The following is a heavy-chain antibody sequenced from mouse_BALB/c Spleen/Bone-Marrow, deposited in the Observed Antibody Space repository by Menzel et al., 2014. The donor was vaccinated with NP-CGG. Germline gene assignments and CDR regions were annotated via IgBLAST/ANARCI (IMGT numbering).Heavy chain of an antibody. V-gene: IGHV1-14*01. CDR1: GYTFTSYV. Sequence: EVKLVESGPELVKPGASVKMSCKASGYTFTSYVMQWVKQKPGQGLEWIGYINPYNDGTKYNEKFKGKATLTSDKSSSTAYMELSSLTSEDSAVYYCARSYGGGDYWGQGTTLTVSS. CDR2: INPYNDGT. CDR3: ARSYGGGDY. J-gene: IGHJ2*01. D-gene: IGHD1-1*01.